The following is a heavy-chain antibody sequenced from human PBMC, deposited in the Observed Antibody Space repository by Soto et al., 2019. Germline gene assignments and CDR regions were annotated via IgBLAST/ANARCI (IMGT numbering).Heavy chain of an antibody. CDR1: GGSISSSNW. CDR3: ASVRGGYYYAMDV. CDR2: IYHSGST. J-gene: IGHJ6*02. D-gene: IGHD3-10*02. V-gene: IGHV4-4*02. Sequence: QVQLQKSGPGLVKPSGTLSLTCAVSGGSISSSNWWSWVRQPPGKGLEWIGEIYHSGSTNYNPSLRSRVTISVDKSQNPCSLKRSSVTAADTAVDYCASVRGGYYYAMDVWGQGTTVTVSS.